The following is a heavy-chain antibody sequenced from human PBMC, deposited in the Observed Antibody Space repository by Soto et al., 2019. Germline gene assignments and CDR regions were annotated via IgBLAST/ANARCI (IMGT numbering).Heavy chain of an antibody. V-gene: IGHV3-9*01. CDR2: ISWNSGSI. Sequence: GGSLRLSCAASGFTFDDYAMHWVRQAPGKGLEWVSGISWNSGSIGYADSVKGRFTISRDNAKNSLYLQMNSLRAEDTALYYCAKDAFDILTGYDYWGQGTLVTVSS. J-gene: IGHJ4*02. D-gene: IGHD3-9*01. CDR1: GFTFDDYA. CDR3: AKDAFDILTGYDY.